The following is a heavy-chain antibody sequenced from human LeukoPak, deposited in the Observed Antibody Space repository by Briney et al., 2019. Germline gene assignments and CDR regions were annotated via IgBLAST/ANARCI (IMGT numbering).Heavy chain of an antibody. CDR2: IWYDGSNK. D-gene: IGHD4-17*01. Sequence: PGGSLRLSCAASGFIFSSYGMHWVRQAPGKGLEWVAVIWYDGSNKYYADSVKGRFTISRDNSKNTLCLQMNSLRAEDTAVYYCARDRDYGDYAFDYWGQGTLVTVSS. V-gene: IGHV3-33*01. CDR3: ARDRDYGDYAFDY. CDR1: GFIFSSYG. J-gene: IGHJ4*02.